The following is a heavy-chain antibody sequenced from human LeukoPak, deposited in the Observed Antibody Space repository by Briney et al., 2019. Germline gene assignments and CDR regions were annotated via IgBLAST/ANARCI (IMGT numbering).Heavy chain of an antibody. D-gene: IGHD3-10*01. CDR3: AKGRYGSGTEDYFDY. CDR2: IGKSGDSI. CDR1: GFAFSSFA. V-gene: IGHV3-23*01. Sequence: GGSLRLSCAASGFAFSSFAMSWVRQAPGKGLEWVSIIGKSGDSIYYADSVKGRFTISRDNSKNTLYLQMNSLKTEDTAVYYCAKGRYGSGTEDYFDYWGQGTLVTVSS. J-gene: IGHJ4*02.